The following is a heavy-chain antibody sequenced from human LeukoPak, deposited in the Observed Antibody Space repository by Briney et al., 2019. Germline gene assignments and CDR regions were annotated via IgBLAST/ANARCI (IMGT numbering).Heavy chain of an antibody. CDR1: GFTVSSNY. CDR3: ARDRLAIAAAD. Sequence: GGSLRLSCAASGFTVSSNYMSWVRQAPGKGLEWVSVIYSGGSTYYADSVKGRFTISRDNSKNTLYLQMNSLRAEDTAVYYCARDRLAIAAADWGQGTLVTVSS. V-gene: IGHV3-53*01. CDR2: IYSGGST. J-gene: IGHJ4*02. D-gene: IGHD6-13*01.